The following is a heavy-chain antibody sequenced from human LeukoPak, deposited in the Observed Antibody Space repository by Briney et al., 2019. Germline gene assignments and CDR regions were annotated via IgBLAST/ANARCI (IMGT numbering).Heavy chain of an antibody. V-gene: IGHV2-70*04. J-gene: IGHJ4*02. CDR3: ARIRGYSSSWSYFDY. CDR1: GFSLSTSGMR. Sequence: SGPALVKPTQTLTLTCTFSGFSLSTSGMRVSWIPQPPGKALEWLARIDWDDDKFYSTSLKTRLTISKDTSKNQVVLTMTNMDPVDTATYYCARIRGYSSSWSYFDYWGQGTLVTVSS. CDR2: IDWDDDK. D-gene: IGHD6-13*01.